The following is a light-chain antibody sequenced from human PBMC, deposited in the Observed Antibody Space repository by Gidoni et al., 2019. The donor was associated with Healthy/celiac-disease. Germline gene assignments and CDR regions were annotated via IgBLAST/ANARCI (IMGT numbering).Light chain of an antibody. V-gene: IGKV3-11*01. CDR2: DAS. Sequence: EIVLTQSPATLSLSPGERATLSCRASQSVSSYLAWYQQKPGQAPRLLIYDASNRATGIPARFSGSGSRTDFTLTISSLEPEDFAVYCCQQRSNWPRAFGPGTKVDIK. CDR3: QQRSNWPRA. J-gene: IGKJ3*01. CDR1: QSVSSY.